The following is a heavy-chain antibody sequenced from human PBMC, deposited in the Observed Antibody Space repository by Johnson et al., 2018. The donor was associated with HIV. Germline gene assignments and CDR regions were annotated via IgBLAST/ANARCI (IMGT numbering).Heavy chain of an antibody. D-gene: IGHD4-23*01. V-gene: IGHV3-11*04. CDR2: ISSRGSTI. J-gene: IGHJ3*01. Sequence: QMLLVESGGGVVQPGRSLRLSCAASGFTFSDYYMSWIRPAPGQGLEWVSYISSRGSTIYYADSVKGRFSISRDNAKNSLFLQMNNLGPEDAGIYFCAKTYYGGNDDAFDLWGQGTMVTVSS. CDR1: GFTFSDYY. CDR3: AKTYYGGNDDAFDL.